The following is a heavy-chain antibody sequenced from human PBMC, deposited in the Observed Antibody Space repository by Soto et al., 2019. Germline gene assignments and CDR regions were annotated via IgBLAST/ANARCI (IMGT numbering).Heavy chain of an antibody. CDR2: ISYDGSNK. CDR3: ARDVGDRGSYVYYYYAMAV. V-gene: IGHV3-30-3*01. Sequence: QVQLVESGGGVVQPGRSLRLSCAASGFTFSSYDMHWVRQAPGKGLEWVAVISYDGSNKYYADSVKGRFTISRDNSKNTLYLQMNSLRAEDTAVYYCARDVGDRGSYVYYYYAMAVWGQGSTVTVSS. D-gene: IGHD1-26*01. J-gene: IGHJ6*02. CDR1: GFTFSSYD.